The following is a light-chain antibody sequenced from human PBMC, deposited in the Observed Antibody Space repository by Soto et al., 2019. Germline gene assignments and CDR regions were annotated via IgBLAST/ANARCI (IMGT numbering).Light chain of an antibody. CDR2: HAS. CDR1: ESISGW. V-gene: IGKV1-5*01. Sequence: DIQMTQSPSTLSASVGDRVTITFRASESISGWLAWYQHKPGKAPKLLIYHASSLESGVPSRFSGSGSATEFTLTISSLLPDDFATYYCQQYNSYRAFGQGTKVDIK. J-gene: IGKJ1*01. CDR3: QQYNSYRA.